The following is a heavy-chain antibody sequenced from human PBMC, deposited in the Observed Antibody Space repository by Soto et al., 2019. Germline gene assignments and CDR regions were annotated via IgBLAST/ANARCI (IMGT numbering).Heavy chain of an antibody. Sequence: GASVKVSCKASGYTFTSYGISWVRQAPGQGLEWMGWISAYNGNTNYAQKLQGRVTMTTDTSTSTAYMELRSLRSDDTAVYYCARDITISGVVKPTYYYYGMDVWGQGTTVTVSS. CDR3: ARDITISGVVKPTYYYYGMDV. V-gene: IGHV1-18*01. CDR1: GYTFTSYG. CDR2: ISAYNGNT. D-gene: IGHD3-3*01. J-gene: IGHJ6*02.